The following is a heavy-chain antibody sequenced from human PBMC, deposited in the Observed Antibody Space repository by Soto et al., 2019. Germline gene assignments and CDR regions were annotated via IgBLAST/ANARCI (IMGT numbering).Heavy chain of an antibody. CDR1: GFTFSSYA. CDR3: AKDGTMVRGVIITGTIDY. CDR2: ISGSGGST. V-gene: IGHV3-23*01. J-gene: IGHJ4*02. D-gene: IGHD3-10*01. Sequence: EVQLLESGGGLVQPGGSLRLSCAASGFTFSSYAMSWVRQAPGKGLEWVSAISGSGGSTYYADSVKVRFTISRDNSKNTLYLQMNSLRAEDTAVYYCAKDGTMVRGVIITGTIDYWGQGTLVTVSS.